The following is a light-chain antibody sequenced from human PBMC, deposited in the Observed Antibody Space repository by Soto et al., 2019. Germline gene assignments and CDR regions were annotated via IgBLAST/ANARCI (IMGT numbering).Light chain of an antibody. CDR2: DAS. Sequence: DIQMTQSPSSLSASVGDRVTITCQASQDIRNHLNWYQQKPGKAPKLLIYDASNLETGVPSRFSGSGSGTDFTFTISSLQPEDIATYHCQQYHNLLLTFGGGTKVDIK. J-gene: IGKJ4*01. CDR1: QDIRNH. V-gene: IGKV1-33*01. CDR3: QQYHNLLLT.